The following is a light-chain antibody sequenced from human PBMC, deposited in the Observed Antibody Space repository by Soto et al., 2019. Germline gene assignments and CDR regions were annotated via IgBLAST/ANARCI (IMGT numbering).Light chain of an antibody. CDR2: EVT. Sequence: QSALTQPPSASGSPGQSVTISCTGTSSDVGGYNYVSWYQQHPGKVPKLMIYEVTKRPSGVPDRFSGSKSGNTASLTVSGLQAEDEADYYCSSYAGSNILVFGGGTKPTVL. CDR1: SSDVGGYNY. V-gene: IGLV2-8*01. J-gene: IGLJ3*02. CDR3: SSYAGSNILV.